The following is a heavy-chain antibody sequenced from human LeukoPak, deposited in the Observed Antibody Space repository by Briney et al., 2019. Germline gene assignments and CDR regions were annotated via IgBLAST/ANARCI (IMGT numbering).Heavy chain of an antibody. V-gene: IGHV3-74*01. Sequence: PGGSLRLSCAASGFTFSSYWMHWVRQAPGEGLVWVSRINSDGSSTSYADSVKGRFTISRDNAKNTLYLQMNSLRAEDTAVYYCARWTYASDGSGYWGQGTLVTVSS. D-gene: IGHD3-16*01. J-gene: IGHJ4*02. CDR3: ARWTYASDGSGY. CDR1: GFTFSSYW. CDR2: INSDGSST.